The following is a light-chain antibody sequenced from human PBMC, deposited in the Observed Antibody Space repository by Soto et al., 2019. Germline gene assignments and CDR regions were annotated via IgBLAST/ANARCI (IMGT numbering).Light chain of an antibody. V-gene: IGKV3-20*01. CDR3: HQYDNAPQT. CDR2: GAS. J-gene: IGKJ2*01. Sequence: EIVLMQSPGTLSLSPGARATLSCRASQTLRRTYIAWYQQKHGQAPRVLIYGASKRATGIPDRFSGSGSGTDFSLTISRLEPEDFAVYYCHQYDNAPQTYGQGTKVDIK. CDR1: QTLRRTY.